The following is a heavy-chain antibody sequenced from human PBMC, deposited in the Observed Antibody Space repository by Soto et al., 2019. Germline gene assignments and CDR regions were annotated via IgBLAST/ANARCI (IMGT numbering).Heavy chain of an antibody. D-gene: IGHD6-6*01. Sequence: QVPLVQSGAEVKKPGASVRVSCKASGYSFTRFGISWVRQAPGQGLEWVGRISTYNGNTNYTQELQGRVTVCTDTSTSTAYMELRSLRSDDTAVYYCARHPPYSTSPQVFDYWGQGTLLTVSS. CDR1: GYSFTRFG. CDR2: ISTYNGNT. CDR3: ARHPPYSTSPQVFDY. J-gene: IGHJ4*02. V-gene: IGHV1-18*01.